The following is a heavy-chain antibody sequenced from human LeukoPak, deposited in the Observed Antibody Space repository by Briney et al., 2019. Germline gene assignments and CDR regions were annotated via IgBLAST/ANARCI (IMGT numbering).Heavy chain of an antibody. J-gene: IGHJ4*02. Sequence: GGSLRLSCAASGFTFSSYSMDWVRQAPGKGLEWVSYISSGSSTTYYADSVKGRFTISKDNAKNSLFLQMNSLRAEDTAVYYCARDPESGYHYFDYWGQGTLVTVSS. D-gene: IGHD3-3*01. V-gene: IGHV3-48*01. CDR1: GFTFSSYS. CDR2: ISSGSSTT. CDR3: ARDPESGYHYFDY.